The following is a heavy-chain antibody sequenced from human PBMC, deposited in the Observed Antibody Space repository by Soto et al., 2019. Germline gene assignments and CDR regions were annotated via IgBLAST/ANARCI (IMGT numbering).Heavy chain of an antibody. V-gene: IGHV3-33*01. Sequence: GGSLRLSCAASGFTFSSYGMHWVRQAPGKGLEWVAVIWYDGSNKYYADSVKGRFTISRDNSKNTLYLQMNSLRAEDTAVYYCARDRIAVAGKRPNWFDPWGQGTLVTVSS. CDR3: ARDRIAVAGKRPNWFDP. J-gene: IGHJ5*02. CDR1: GFTFSSYG. CDR2: IWYDGSNK. D-gene: IGHD6-19*01.